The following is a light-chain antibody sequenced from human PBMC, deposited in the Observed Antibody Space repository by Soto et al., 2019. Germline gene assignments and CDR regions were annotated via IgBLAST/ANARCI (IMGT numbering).Light chain of an antibody. V-gene: IGLV2-14*01. CDR1: SSDVGGYNF. J-gene: IGLJ1*01. Sequence: QSALTQPASVSGSPGQSITISCTGASSDVGGYNFVSWYQQHAGKAPKLMIYDVSHRPSGVSNRFSGSKSGNTASLTISGLQAEDEADYYCSSYTSSSTQVFGTGTKLTVL. CDR2: DVS. CDR3: SSYTSSSTQV.